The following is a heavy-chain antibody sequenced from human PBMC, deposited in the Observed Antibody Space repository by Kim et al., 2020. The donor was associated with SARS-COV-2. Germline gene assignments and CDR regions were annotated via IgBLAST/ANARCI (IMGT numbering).Heavy chain of an antibody. J-gene: IGHJ4*02. V-gene: IGHV3-64D*06. CDR2: NP. CDR3: VKDSFDY. Sequence: NPFYAVPVNGRFTISRDSSKYTLYLQMSSLSAEDTAVYYCVKDSFDYWDQGTLVTVSS.